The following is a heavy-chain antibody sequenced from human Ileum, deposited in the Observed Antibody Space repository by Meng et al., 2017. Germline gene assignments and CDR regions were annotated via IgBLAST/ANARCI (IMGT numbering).Heavy chain of an antibody. J-gene: IGHJ5*02. CDR3: AESLDGSRFDP. CDR1: AGSFSANY. Sequence: QLQLQQWCAGLLKPPETLSLTCVVYAGSFSANYWTWIRQPRGKGLEWIGYIFDTGTHYYSPPLRSRLSISMDTSKNQFSLRLTSVTAADTDVYYCAESLDGSRFDPWGQGTLVTVSS. D-gene: IGHD2-2*03. V-gene: IGHV4-34*12. CDR2: IFDTGTH.